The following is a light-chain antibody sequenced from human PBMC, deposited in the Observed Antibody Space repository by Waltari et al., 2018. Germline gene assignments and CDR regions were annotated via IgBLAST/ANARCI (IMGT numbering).Light chain of an antibody. V-gene: IGLV3-19*01. J-gene: IGLJ3*02. CDR1: SLRSYY. CDR3: NSRDSSGHRRWV. Sequence: SSELTQDPAVSVALGQTVRITCQGDSLRSYYASWYQQKPGQAPLLVVFGKTNRPSGIPDRFSGSSSGNTASLTITGAQAEDEADYYCNSRDSSGHRRWVFGGGTKLTVL. CDR2: GKT.